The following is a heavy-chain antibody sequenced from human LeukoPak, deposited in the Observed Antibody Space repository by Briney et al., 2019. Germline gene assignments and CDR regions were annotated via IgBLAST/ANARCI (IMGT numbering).Heavy chain of an antibody. D-gene: IGHD3-10*01. CDR2: IYISGST. J-gene: IGHJ4*02. V-gene: IGHV4-38-2*02. CDR3: ARDAFYYNSGTYYKGFDF. Sequence: PSETLSLTCTVSGYSISSGYYWGWIRQPPGKGLEWIGRIYISGSTNYNPSLKSRVTMSLDTSKNQFSLKLSSVTAADTAVYYCARDAFYYNSGTYYKGFDFWGQGILVTVSS. CDR1: GYSISSGYY.